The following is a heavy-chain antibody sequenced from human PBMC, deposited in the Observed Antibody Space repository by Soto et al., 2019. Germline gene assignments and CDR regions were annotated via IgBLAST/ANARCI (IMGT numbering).Heavy chain of an antibody. CDR1: GCTFSSYA. D-gene: IGHD2-8*01. Sequence: ASVKVSCKASGCTFSSYAISWVRQAPGQGLEWMGGIIPIFGTANYAQKFQGRVTITADESTSTAYMGLSSLRSEDTAVYYCARKMVPKIPYYYYGMDVWGQGTTVTVS. CDR2: IIPIFGTA. V-gene: IGHV1-69*13. CDR3: ARKMVPKIPYYYYGMDV. J-gene: IGHJ6*02.